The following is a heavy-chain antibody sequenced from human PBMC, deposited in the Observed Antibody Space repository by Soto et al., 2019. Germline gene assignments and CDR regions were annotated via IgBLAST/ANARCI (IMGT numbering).Heavy chain of an antibody. V-gene: IGHV1-18*01. CDR1: GYTCTSYG. CDR2: IHPYNGNT. D-gene: IGHD3-16*01. J-gene: IGHJ4*02. Sequence: QVQLVQSGAEVKKPGASVKVSCKASGYTCTSYGISWVRQAPGQGLEWLGWIHPYNGNTNYAQKLQGRVTMTTDTSTNTAYMELRSLRSDDTAVYSWARDWFGFDYWGQGTLVTVSS. CDR3: ARDWFGFDY.